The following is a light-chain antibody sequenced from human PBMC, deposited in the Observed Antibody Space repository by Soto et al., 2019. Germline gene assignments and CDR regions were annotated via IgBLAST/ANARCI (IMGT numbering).Light chain of an antibody. V-gene: IGKV3-20*01. Sequence: EVLLTQSPATLSWSPGERATLSCRASQAVNNGYLAWYQQKPGQAPRLLIYSTSSRATGIPDRFSGSGSGTDFTLTISRLEPEDFAVYYCQQYGNSPWTFGQGTKVDIK. CDR1: QAVNNGY. J-gene: IGKJ1*01. CDR2: STS. CDR3: QQYGNSPWT.